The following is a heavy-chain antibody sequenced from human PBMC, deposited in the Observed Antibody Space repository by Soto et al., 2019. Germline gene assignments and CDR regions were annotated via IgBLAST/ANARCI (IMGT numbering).Heavy chain of an antibody. J-gene: IGHJ5*02. CDR1: GGTFSTYT. Sequence: QGQLVQSGAEVKKPGSSVKVSCKASGGTFSTYTITWVRQAPGQGLEWMGRIIPIIGIINYAQKFQGRVTITADKFTGTAYMELTRLRSDDTAVYYCAGDPDSHYNDSHASSYPWGQGTLVTVSS. CDR3: AGDPDSHYNDSHASSYP. D-gene: IGHD3-22*01. V-gene: IGHV1-69*08. CDR2: IIPIIGII.